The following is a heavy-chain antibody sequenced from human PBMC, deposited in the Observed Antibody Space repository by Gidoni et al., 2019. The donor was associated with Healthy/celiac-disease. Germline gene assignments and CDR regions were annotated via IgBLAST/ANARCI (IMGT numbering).Heavy chain of an antibody. V-gene: IGHV4-39*01. Sequence: GSTYYNPSLKSRVTISVDTSKNQFSLKLSSVTAADTAVYYCARLMVYAIDWFDPWGQGTLVTVSS. CDR2: GST. D-gene: IGHD2-8*01. J-gene: IGHJ5*02. CDR3: ARLMVYAIDWFDP.